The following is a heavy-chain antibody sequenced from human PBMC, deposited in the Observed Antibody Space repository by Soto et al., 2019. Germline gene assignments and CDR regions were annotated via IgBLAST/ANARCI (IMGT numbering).Heavy chain of an antibody. J-gene: IGHJ1*01. CDR3: ASWTDAADEDYFHH. D-gene: IGHD2-21*02. V-gene: IGHV3-7*01. CDR2: INQGGSQK. Sequence: EVQLVESGGGLVQPGGPLRLSCAGSGFRFSSSWMSWIRQAPGKGLEWMAHINQGGSQKYYVDSAKGRFTISGDNAKTSLYLKLNNLRAEDTAAYYCASWTDAADEDYFHHWGQGTLVTFAS. CDR1: GFRFSSSW.